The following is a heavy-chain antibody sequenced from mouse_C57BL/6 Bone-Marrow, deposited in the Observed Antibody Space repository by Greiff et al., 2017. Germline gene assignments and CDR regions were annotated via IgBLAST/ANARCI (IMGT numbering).Heavy chain of an antibody. Sequence: VKLQESGAELAKPGASVKMSCKASGYTFTSYWMHWVKQRPGQGLEWIGYINPSTGYTEYNQKFKDKATLTADKSSSTAYMQLSSLTSEDSAVYYCASVNAWFAYWGQGTLVTVSA. CDR3: ASVNAWFAY. V-gene: IGHV1-7*01. J-gene: IGHJ3*01. CDR2: INPSTGYT. CDR1: GYTFTSYW.